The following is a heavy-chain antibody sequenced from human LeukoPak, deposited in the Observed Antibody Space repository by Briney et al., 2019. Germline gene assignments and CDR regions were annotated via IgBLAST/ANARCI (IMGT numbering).Heavy chain of an antibody. CDR2: INGDGSTT. V-gene: IGHV3-74*03. J-gene: IGHJ4*03. Sequence: GGSLRLSCTASGFTFSTYWINWVRQSPGKGLVWVALINGDGSTTTHADSVKGRFTISRDNAKNTAYLQMNSLRDEDTAVYFCARDYAGSPDYWGQGTTVTVSS. D-gene: IGHD3-10*01. CDR3: ARDYAGSPDY. CDR1: GFTFSTYW.